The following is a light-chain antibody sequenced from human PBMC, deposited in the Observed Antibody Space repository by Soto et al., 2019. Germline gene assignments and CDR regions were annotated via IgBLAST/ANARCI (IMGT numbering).Light chain of an antibody. Sequence: SVLTQPPSVSGAPGQRVTISCTGRRSNIGAGYDVHWYQQLPGTAPKLLIYGNNNRPSGVPDRFSGSKSGTSASLAITGLQAEDEADYYRQSYANNLSGYVFGTGTKVTVL. CDR3: QSYANNLSGYV. CDR2: GNN. CDR1: RSNIGAGYD. V-gene: IGLV1-40*01. J-gene: IGLJ1*01.